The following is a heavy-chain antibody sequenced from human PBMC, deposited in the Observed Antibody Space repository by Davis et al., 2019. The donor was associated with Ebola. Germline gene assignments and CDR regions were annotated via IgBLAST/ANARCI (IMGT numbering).Heavy chain of an antibody. V-gene: IGHV1-18*04. Sequence: ASVKVSCKASGYTFTSYGISWVRQAPGQGLEWMGWISAYNGNTNYAQKLQGRVTMTTDTSTSTAYMELRSLRSDDTAVYYCARDFPIAVAGTRNDYWGQGTLVTVSS. CDR3: ARDFPIAVAGTRNDY. D-gene: IGHD6-19*01. CDR2: ISAYNGNT. CDR1: GYTFTSYG. J-gene: IGHJ4*02.